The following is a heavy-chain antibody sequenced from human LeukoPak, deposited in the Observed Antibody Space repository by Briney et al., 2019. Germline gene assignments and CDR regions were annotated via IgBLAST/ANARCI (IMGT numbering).Heavy chain of an antibody. Sequence: ASVNVSCKASGYTFTSYAMHWMRQAAGQRPEWMGWINGGNDNTKYSQKFQGRLNITRDTSASTAYMELSSLRSEDTAVYYCATGDRRNYWGQGTLVTVSA. CDR2: INGGNDNT. V-gene: IGHV1-3*01. CDR3: ATGDRRNY. J-gene: IGHJ4*02. D-gene: IGHD7-27*01. CDR1: GYTFTSYA.